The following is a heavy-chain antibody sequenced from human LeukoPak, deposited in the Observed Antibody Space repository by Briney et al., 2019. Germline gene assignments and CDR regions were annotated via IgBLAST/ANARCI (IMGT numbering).Heavy chain of an antibody. V-gene: IGHV4-59*01. CDR1: GGSISSYY. J-gene: IGHJ4*02. Sequence: SETLSLTCTVSGGSISSYYWSWIRQPPGKGLEWIGYIYYSGSTNYNPSLKSRVTTSVDTSKNQFSLKLSSVTAADTAVYYCARHERWLQFGHWGQGTLVTVSS. D-gene: IGHD5-24*01. CDR3: ARHERWLQFGH. CDR2: IYYSGST.